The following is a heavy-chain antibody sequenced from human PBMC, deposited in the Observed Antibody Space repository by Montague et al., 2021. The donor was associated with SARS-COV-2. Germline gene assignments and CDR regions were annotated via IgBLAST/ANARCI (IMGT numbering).Heavy chain of an antibody. CDR2: TYYRSKWYN. CDR3: ARTSASSDY. D-gene: IGHD1-26*01. Sequence: CAISGDSVSRKSAAWKWIRQSPERGLERLGRTYYRSKWYNDYAVSVKSRITINPDTSKNQISLQLNSVTPEDTTVYYCARTSASSDYWGQGTLVTVSS. CDR1: GDSVSRKSAA. J-gene: IGHJ4*02. V-gene: IGHV6-1*01.